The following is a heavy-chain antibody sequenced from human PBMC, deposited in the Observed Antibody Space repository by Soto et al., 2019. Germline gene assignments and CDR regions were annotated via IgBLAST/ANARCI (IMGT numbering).Heavy chain of an antibody. CDR1: GFTFSNYA. CDR2: ISYDGNNK. Sequence: GGSLRLSCAASGFTFSNYAMHWVRQAPGKXLEWVAVISYDGNNKYYADSVKGRFTVSRDNSKNTLYLQMNGLRAEDTAVYFCARDSGSIYYYYYYPIDVWGQGTTVTVSS. D-gene: IGHD3-10*01. J-gene: IGHJ6*02. CDR3: ARDSGSIYYYYYYPIDV. V-gene: IGHV3-30-3*01.